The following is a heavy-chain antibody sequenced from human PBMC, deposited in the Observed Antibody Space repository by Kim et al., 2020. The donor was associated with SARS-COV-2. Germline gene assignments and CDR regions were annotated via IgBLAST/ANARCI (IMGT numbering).Heavy chain of an antibody. CDR1: GFTFDDYA. CDR3: ANLYGEAVAGLSYY. D-gene: IGHD6-19*01. Sequence: GGSLRLSCAASGFTFDDYAMHWVRQAPGKGLEWVSLISGDGGSTYYADSVKGRFTISRDNSKNSLYLQMNSLRTEDTALYYCANLYGEAVAGLSYYWGQGTLVTVSS. V-gene: IGHV3-43*02. J-gene: IGHJ4*02. CDR2: ISGDGGST.